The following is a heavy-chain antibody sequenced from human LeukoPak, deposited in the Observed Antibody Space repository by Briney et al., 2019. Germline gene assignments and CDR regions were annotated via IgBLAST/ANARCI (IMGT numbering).Heavy chain of an antibody. CDR3: ARSRSSRNWFDP. D-gene: IGHD2-15*01. J-gene: IGHJ5*02. CDR2: IYPGDSDT. CDR1: GYNFATYW. Sequence: GESLRISCKASGYNFATYWIARVRQMPGTGLEPMGVIYPGDSDTRYSPSFQGQVTISVDRSRNTAYLQWSSLTASDSAIYYCARSRSSRNWFDPWGQGTLVTVSS. V-gene: IGHV5-51*01.